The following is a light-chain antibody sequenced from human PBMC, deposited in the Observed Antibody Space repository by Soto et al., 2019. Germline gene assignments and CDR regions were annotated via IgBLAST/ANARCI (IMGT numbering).Light chain of an antibody. CDR3: QSYDSSLSVYYV. CDR1: SSNIGAGYD. J-gene: IGLJ1*01. Sequence: QSALTQPPSVSGAPGQRVTISCTGSSSNIGAGYDVHWYQQLPGTAPKLLIYGNSNRPSGVPDRFSGSKSGTSASLAITGLRAEDEADYYCQSYDSSLSVYYVFGTGTKVTVL. CDR2: GNS. V-gene: IGLV1-40*01.